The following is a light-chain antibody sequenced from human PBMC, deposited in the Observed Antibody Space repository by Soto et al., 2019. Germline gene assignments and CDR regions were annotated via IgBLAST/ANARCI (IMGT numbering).Light chain of an antibody. J-gene: IGKJ1*01. Sequence: DIVMTQSPLSLPVTPGEPASISCRSSQSLLYSNGNNYLDWYPQKPGQSPQLLIYLGSNRSPGVPDRFSGSGSGTDFTLKISRVEAEDVGVYYCMQTLQTPWTFGQGTKVDIK. V-gene: IGKV2-28*01. CDR1: QSLLYSNGNNY. CDR2: LGS. CDR3: MQTLQTPWT.